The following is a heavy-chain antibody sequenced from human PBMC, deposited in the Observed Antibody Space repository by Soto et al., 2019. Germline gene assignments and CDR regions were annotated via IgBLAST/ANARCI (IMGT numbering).Heavy chain of an antibody. J-gene: IGHJ4*02. V-gene: IGHV3-53*01. CDR2: IYSGGST. CDR1: GFTVSSNY. D-gene: IGHD2-15*01. Sequence: PGGSLRLSCAASGFTVSSNYMSWVRQAPGKGLEWVPVIYSGGSTYYADSVKGRFTISRDNSKNTLYLQMNSLRAEDTAVYYCARDGVYCSGGSCYFDYWGQGTLVTVSS. CDR3: ARDGVYCSGGSCYFDY.